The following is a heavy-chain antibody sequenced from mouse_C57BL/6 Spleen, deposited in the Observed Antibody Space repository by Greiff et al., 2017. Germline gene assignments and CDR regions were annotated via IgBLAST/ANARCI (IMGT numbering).Heavy chain of an antibody. J-gene: IGHJ3*01. Sequence: EVQLVESGGGLVKPGGSLKLSCAASGFTFSDYGMHWVRQAPEKGLEWVAYISSGSSTIYYADTVKGRFTISIDNAKNTLFLQMSRLRSEDTAMNYCARSSGWDPFADWGQGTLVTVSA. CDR3: ARSSGWDPFAD. V-gene: IGHV5-17*01. CDR1: GFTFSDYG. D-gene: IGHD4-1*01. CDR2: ISSGSSTI.